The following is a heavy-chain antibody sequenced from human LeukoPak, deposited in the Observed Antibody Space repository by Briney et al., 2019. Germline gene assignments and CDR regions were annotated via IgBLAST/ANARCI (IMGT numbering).Heavy chain of an antibody. CDR3: AKGDCGGDCYSVYAFDI. Sequence: GGSLRLSCAASGFIFSSYNMNWVRQAPGKGLEWVSYISSSSSTIYYADSVKGRFTISRDNAKNSLYLQMNSLRAEDTAVYYCAKGDCGGDCYSVYAFDIWGQGTMVTVSS. CDR1: GFIFSSYN. V-gene: IGHV3-48*01. CDR2: ISSSSSTI. J-gene: IGHJ3*02. D-gene: IGHD2-21*01.